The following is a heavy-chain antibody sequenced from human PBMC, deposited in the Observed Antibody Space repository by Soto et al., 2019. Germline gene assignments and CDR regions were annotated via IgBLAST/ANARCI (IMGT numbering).Heavy chain of an antibody. CDR3: ARSRPDMVRGVIFRFDP. V-gene: IGHV4-31*03. CDR2: IYYSGST. J-gene: IGHJ5*02. D-gene: IGHD3-10*01. Sequence: SETLSLTCTVSGGSISSGGYYWSWIRQHPGKGLEWIGYIYYSGSTYYNPSLKSRVTISVDTSKNQFSLKLSSVTAADTAVYYCARSRPDMVRGVIFRFDPWGQGTLVTVSS. CDR1: GGSISSGGYY.